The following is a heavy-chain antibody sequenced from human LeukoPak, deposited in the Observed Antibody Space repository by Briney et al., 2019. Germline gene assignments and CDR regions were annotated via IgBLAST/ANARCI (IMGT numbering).Heavy chain of an antibody. CDR2: IYYSGST. V-gene: IGHV4-39*07. Sequence: KPSETLSLTCTVSGGSISSSSYYWGWIRQPPGKGLERIGSIYYSGSTYYNPSLKSRVTISVDTSKNQFSLKLTSVTAADTAVYFCARGEDFERYYLAYWGQGTLVTVSS. CDR3: ARGEDFERYYLAY. CDR1: GGSISSSSYY. D-gene: IGHD3-9*01. J-gene: IGHJ4*02.